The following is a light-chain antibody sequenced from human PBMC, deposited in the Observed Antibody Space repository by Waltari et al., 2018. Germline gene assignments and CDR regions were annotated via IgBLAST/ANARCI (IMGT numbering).Light chain of an antibody. V-gene: IGLV2-14*03. J-gene: IGLJ2*01. CDR3: TSYTSSFVL. CDR1: SSAGGAFHY. Sequence: QSALPQPASVSGSPGQSISISSTGTSSAGGAFHYVAWYQQHPGKAPQVMIWHDSNRPSGVSNRFSGSKSGNTASLTISGLQAEDEANYYCTSYTSSFVLFGGGTKVTVL. CDR2: HDS.